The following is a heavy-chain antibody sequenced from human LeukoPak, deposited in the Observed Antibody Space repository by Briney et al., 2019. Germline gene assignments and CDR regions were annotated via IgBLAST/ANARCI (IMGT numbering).Heavy chain of an antibody. CDR3: IEMVRGVMSVY. CDR2: ITSKANRDAT. Sequence: PGGSLRLSCAASGFTFSGSAMLWVRPASGKGLEWFGRITSKANRDATAYAASVKGRFTISRDDSKNTAYLQMNSLKTEDTAVYYWIEMVRGVMSVYWGQGTLVTVSS. D-gene: IGHD3-10*01. V-gene: IGHV3-73*01. J-gene: IGHJ4*02. CDR1: GFTFSGSA.